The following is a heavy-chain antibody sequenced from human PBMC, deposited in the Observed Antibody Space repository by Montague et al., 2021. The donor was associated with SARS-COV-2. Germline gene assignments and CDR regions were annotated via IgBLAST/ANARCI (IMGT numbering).Heavy chain of an antibody. Sequence: SLRLSCAASGFTFSSYEMNWVRQAPGKGLEWVSYISSSGSSIYYADSVKGRFTISRDNAKNSLYLQMNGLRAEDTAVYYCAREGYYDSSGYPLSYWGQGTLVTVSS. CDR1: GFTFSSYE. V-gene: IGHV3-48*03. CDR2: ISSSGSSI. J-gene: IGHJ4*02. CDR3: AREGYYDSSGYPLSY. D-gene: IGHD3-22*01.